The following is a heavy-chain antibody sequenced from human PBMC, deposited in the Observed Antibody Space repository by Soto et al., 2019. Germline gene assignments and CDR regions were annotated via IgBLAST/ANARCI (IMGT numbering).Heavy chain of an antibody. J-gene: IGHJ4*02. CDR1: GGSFSGYY. Sequence: QVQLQQWGAGLLKPSETLSLTCAVYGGSFSGYYWSWIRQPPGKGLEWIGESNHVGSTTYNPSLKIXXTXSXXPYKNQLSLRLTPVTAADTAVYYCARVHIAGVTTDWGQGTLVIVSS. CDR2: SNHVGST. V-gene: IGHV4-34*01. CDR3: ARVHIAGVTTD. D-gene: IGHD5-18*01.